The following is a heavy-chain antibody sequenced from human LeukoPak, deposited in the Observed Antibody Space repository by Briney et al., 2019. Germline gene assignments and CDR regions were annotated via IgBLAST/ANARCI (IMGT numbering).Heavy chain of an antibody. Sequence: SETLSLTCTVSGGSISSYYWSWIRQPAGKGLEWIGRIYINRNTNYNPSLKSRITMSVDTSKNQFSLNLSSVTAADTAVYYCASQRGGDFDYWGQGTLVTVSS. CDR1: GGSISSYY. J-gene: IGHJ4*02. CDR2: IYINRNT. CDR3: ASQRGGDFDY. D-gene: IGHD3-16*01. V-gene: IGHV4-4*07.